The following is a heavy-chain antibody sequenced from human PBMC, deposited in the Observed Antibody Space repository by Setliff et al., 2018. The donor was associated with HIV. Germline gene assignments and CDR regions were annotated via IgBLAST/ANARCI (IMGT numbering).Heavy chain of an antibody. CDR2: ISPNSDYI. CDR3: AKSRGYSGYLTDAFDI. D-gene: IGHD5-12*01. Sequence: GGSLRLSCAASGFTFDNYAMFWVRQAPGKGLEYVSGISPNSDYIGYADSVRGRFTISRDNAKNSLYLQMNSLRTEDTALYYCAKSRGYSGYLTDAFDIWGQGTMVTVSS. V-gene: IGHV3-9*01. J-gene: IGHJ3*02. CDR1: GFTFDNYA.